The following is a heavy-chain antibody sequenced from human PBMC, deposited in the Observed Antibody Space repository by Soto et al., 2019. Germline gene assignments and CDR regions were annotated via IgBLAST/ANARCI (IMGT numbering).Heavy chain of an antibody. CDR1: GFTVSSNY. CDR2: VYIGGNT. J-gene: IGHJ4*02. V-gene: IGHV3-66*01. CDR3: AGSVGGGFVY. D-gene: IGHD3-16*01. Sequence: EVQLVESGGGLVQPGGSLRLSCAASGFTVSSNYMSWVRQAPGKGLEWVSVVYIGGNTYYAESVEDRFTISRDNFHSMLYLQMNSLRAGDPAVFYCAGSVGGGFVYWGQGTLVTVSS.